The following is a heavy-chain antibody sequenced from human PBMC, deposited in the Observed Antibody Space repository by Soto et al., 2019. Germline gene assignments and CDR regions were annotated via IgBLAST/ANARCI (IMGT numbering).Heavy chain of an antibody. CDR1: VFTFSSYE. J-gene: IGHJ6*02. CDR3: ARVVGANFLSGMDV. D-gene: IGHD1-26*01. V-gene: IGHV3-48*03. CDR2: ISSSGSTI. Sequence: WGSLLLSSETSVFTFSSYEMNWVRQAPGKGLEWVSYISSSGSTIYYADSVKSRFTISRDNAKNSLYLQMNSLRAEDTAVYYCARVVGANFLSGMDVWGQGTTVTVSS.